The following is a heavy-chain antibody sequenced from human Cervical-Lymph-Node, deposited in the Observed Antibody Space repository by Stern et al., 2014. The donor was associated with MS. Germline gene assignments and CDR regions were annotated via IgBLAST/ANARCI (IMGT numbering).Heavy chain of an antibody. J-gene: IGHJ6*02. CDR1: SGSLISNNW. CDR3: ARGLHPEFSYYYGMDV. Sequence: QLQLQESGPGLVKPSGTLSLTCVVSSGSLISNNWWTWVRQSPGKGLEWIGEIHHGGSTNSNRSLTSRVSISVDKSKNQFSLKLTSVTAADTAVYYCARGLHPEFSYYYGMDVWGQGTTVTVSS. CDR2: IHHGGST. V-gene: IGHV4-4*02. D-gene: IGHD2/OR15-2a*01.